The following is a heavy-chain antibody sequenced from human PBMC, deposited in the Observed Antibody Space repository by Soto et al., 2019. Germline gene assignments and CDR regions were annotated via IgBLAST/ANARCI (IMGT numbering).Heavy chain of an antibody. V-gene: IGHV4-59*01. D-gene: IGHD6-13*01. CDR1: GGSISSYY. J-gene: IGHJ5*02. CDR3: ARGYSSSWSRGQASFDP. Sequence: SETLSLTCTVSGGSISSYYWSWIRQPPGKGLEWIGYIYYSGSTNYNPSLKSRVTISVDTSKNQFSLKLSSVTAADTAVYYCARGYSSSWSRGQASFDPWGQGTLVTVSS. CDR2: IYYSGST.